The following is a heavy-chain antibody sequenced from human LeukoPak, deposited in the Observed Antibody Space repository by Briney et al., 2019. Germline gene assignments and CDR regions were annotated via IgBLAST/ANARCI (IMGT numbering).Heavy chain of an antibody. J-gene: IGHJ4*02. V-gene: IGHV4-59*01. CDR2: IYYSGST. CDR1: GGSISSYY. CDR3: AREVYYGNFDY. D-gene: IGHD3-10*01. Sequence: SETLSLTCTVSGGSISSYYWSWIRQPPGKGLGWIGYIYYSGSTNYNPSLKSRVTISVDTSKNQFSLKLSSVTAADTAVYYCAREVYYGNFDYWGQGTLVTVSS.